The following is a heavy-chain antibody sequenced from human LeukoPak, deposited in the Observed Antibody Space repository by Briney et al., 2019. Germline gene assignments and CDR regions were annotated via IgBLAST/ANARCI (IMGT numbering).Heavy chain of an antibody. V-gene: IGHV4-4*07. CDR3: ARDRRGYGNWFDP. CDR2: IYASGST. Sequence: SETLSPTCTVSGGSISSYYWSWIRQPAGKGLEWIGRIYASGSTNYNPSLKSRVTMSVDTSKNQFSLKLSSVTTADTAVYYCARDRRGYGNWFDPWGQGTLVTVSS. CDR1: GGSISSYY. J-gene: IGHJ5*02. D-gene: IGHD5-12*01.